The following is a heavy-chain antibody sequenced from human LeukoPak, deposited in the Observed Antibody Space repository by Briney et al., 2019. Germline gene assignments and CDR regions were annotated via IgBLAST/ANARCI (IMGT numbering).Heavy chain of an antibody. J-gene: IGHJ5*02. CDR2: VNPNSGDT. Sequence: ASVKVSCKTSGYSFNIYEISWVRQATGQGLEWMGWVNPNSGDTDYAQKFQGRLTMTRNTSISTAYMELSGLRLEDTAVYYCSRGPRFDPWGQGTQATVSS. CDR3: SRGPRFDP. V-gene: IGHV1-8*01. CDR1: GYSFNIYE.